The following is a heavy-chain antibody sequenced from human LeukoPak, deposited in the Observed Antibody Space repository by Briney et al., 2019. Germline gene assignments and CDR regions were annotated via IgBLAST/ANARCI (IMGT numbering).Heavy chain of an antibody. CDR2: IYYSGST. Sequence: PSETLSLTCTVSGGSISSYYWSWIRQPPGKGLEWIGYIYYSGSTNYNPSLKSRVTISVDTSKNQFPLKLSSVTAADTAVYYCARDIEGFGGFDYWGQGTLVTVSS. V-gene: IGHV4-59*01. CDR1: GGSISSYY. J-gene: IGHJ4*02. D-gene: IGHD3-10*01. CDR3: ARDIEGFGGFDY.